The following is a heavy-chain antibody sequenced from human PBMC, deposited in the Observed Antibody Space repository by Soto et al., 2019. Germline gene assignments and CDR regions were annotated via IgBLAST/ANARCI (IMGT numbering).Heavy chain of an antibody. CDR3: ARGYYDSSGDYPDY. V-gene: IGHV1-69*13. CDR1: GGTFSSYA. CDR2: IIPIFGTA. Sequence: SVKVSCKASGGTFSSYAISWVRQAPGQGLEWMGGIIPIFGTANYAQKFQGRVTITADEXXSTAYMKLSILRSEDTAVYYGARGYYDSSGDYPDYWGQGTLVTVSS. J-gene: IGHJ4*02. D-gene: IGHD3-22*01.